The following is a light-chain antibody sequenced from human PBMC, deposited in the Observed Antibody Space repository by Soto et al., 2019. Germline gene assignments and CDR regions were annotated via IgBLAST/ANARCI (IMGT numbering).Light chain of an antibody. Sequence: EIVLTQSPGTLSLSPGERATLSCRASRRIISGYLAWYQQKPGQAPRLVIFGASNRATGIPDRFSGSGSGTDFTLTISGLEPEDFAVYFGQDYANPLTFCGGIKVDIK. CDR1: RRIISGY. V-gene: IGKV3-20*01. CDR3: QDYANPLT. J-gene: IGKJ4*01. CDR2: GAS.